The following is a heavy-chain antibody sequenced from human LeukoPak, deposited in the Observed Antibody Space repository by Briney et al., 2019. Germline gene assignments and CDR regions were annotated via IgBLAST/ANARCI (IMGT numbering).Heavy chain of an antibody. CDR2: IIPIFGTA. J-gene: IGHJ3*02. Sequence: SVKVSCKASGGTFSSYAISWVRQAPGQGLEWMGGIIPIFGTANYAQKFQGRVTMTEDTSTDTAYMELSSLRSEDTAVYYCASTYCGGDCYRRHAFDIWGQGTMVTVSS. CDR3: ASTYCGGDCYRRHAFDI. D-gene: IGHD2-21*02. CDR1: GGTFSSYA. V-gene: IGHV1-69*06.